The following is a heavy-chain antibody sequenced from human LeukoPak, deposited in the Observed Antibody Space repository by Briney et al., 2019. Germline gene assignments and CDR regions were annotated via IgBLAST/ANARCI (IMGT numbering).Heavy chain of an antibody. J-gene: IGHJ4*02. CDR3: AKVDYGDTGYFDY. D-gene: IGHD4-17*01. Sequence: PGGSLRLSCAASGFTFDDYTMHWVRQAPGKGLEWVSLISWDGGSTYYADSVNGRFTISRDNSKNSLYLQMNSLRAEDTALYYCAKVDYGDTGYFDYWGQGTLVTVSS. CDR2: ISWDGGST. CDR1: GFTFDDYT. V-gene: IGHV3-43*01.